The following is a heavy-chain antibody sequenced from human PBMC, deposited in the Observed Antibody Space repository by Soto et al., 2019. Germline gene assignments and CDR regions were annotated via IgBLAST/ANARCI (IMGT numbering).Heavy chain of an antibody. V-gene: IGHV5-51*01. CDR2: INPGDSET. CDR3: VSGGGSGSPPYYYYGMDV. J-gene: IGHJ6*02. CDR1: GYSFNSYW. Sequence: GESLKISCKGSGYSFNSYWISWVRRMSGKGLEWMGAINPGDSETRYSPSFHGQVTISVDKSTSTAYLQWSSLKASDTAMYYCVSGGGSGSPPYYYYGMDVWGQGTTVTVSS. D-gene: IGHD3-10*01.